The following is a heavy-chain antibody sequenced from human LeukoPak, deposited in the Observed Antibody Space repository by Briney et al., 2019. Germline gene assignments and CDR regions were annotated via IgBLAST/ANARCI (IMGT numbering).Heavy chain of an antibody. J-gene: IGHJ3*01. V-gene: IGHV1-58*01. D-gene: IGHD3-16*01. CDR2: IVVGSGNT. CDR3: AAVGGTSVVTFRKGGVYV. CDR1: GFTFTSSA. Sequence: SVKVSCKASGFTFTSSAVQWVRQARGQRLEWIGWIVVGSGNTNYAQKFQDRVTITTDMSTSTVYMELGSLRSDDTAVYYCAAVGGTSVVTFRKGGVYVLGQGTMVTVSS.